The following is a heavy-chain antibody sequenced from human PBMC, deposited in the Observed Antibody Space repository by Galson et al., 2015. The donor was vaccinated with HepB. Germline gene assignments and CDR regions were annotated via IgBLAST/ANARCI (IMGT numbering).Heavy chain of an antibody. CDR1: GFTFSDYY. V-gene: IGHV3-11*06. CDR2: ISSSSSYT. CDR3: ARRFGSGWPFDY. Sequence: SLRLSCAASGFTFSDYYMSWIRQAPGKGLEWVSYISSSSSYTNYADSVKGRFTISRDNAKSSLYLQMNSLRAEDTAVYYCARRFGSGWPFDYWGQGTLVTVSS. J-gene: IGHJ4*02. D-gene: IGHD6-19*01.